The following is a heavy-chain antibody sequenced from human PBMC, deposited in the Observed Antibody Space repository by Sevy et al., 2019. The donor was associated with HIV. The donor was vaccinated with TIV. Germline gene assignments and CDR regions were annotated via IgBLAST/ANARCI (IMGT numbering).Heavy chain of an antibody. J-gene: IGHJ6*02. V-gene: IGHV4-59*01. CDR1: GGSISSYY. D-gene: IGHD2-21*02. CDR2: IYYRGST. Sequence: SETLSLTCTVSGGSISSYYWSCIRQPPGKGLEWIGYIYYRGSTNYNPSLKSRVTISVDTSKNQFSLKLSSVTAADTAVYYCAGAYCGSDCPYYYYGMDVWGQGTTVTVSS. CDR3: AGAYCGSDCPYYYYGMDV.